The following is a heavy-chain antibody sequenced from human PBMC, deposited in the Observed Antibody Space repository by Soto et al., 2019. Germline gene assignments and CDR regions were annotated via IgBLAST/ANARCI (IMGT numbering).Heavy chain of an antibody. V-gene: IGHV1-18*01. J-gene: IGHJ3*02. CDR3: ARDRTHSGSDAFDI. D-gene: IGHD1-26*01. CDR2: ISAYNGNT. CDR1: GYTLTSYG. Sequence: ASVKVSCKASGYTLTSYGISWVRQAPGQGLEWMGWISAYNGNTNYAQKLQGRVTMTTDTSTSTAYMELRSLRSDDTAVYYCARDRTHSGSDAFDIWGQGTMVTVSS.